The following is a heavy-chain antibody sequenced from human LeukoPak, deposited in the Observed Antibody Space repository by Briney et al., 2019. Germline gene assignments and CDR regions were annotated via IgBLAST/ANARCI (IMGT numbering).Heavy chain of an antibody. J-gene: IGHJ4*02. V-gene: IGHV3-23*01. CDR1: GFTINSHG. CDR2: ISGSGGTT. D-gene: IGHD3-10*01. Sequence: GGSLRLSCAASGFTINSHGISWVRHTPGKGLEWVSGISGSGGTTYYADSVKGRFTISRDNSKNTLYLQMNSLRAEDTAVYYCGKWDGFGKEWGQGTLVPLPS. CDR3: GKWDGFGKE.